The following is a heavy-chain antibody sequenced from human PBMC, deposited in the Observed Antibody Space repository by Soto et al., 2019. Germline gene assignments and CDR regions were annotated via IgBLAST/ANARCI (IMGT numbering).Heavy chain of an antibody. J-gene: IGHJ4*02. D-gene: IGHD3-10*01. CDR2: IYYSGST. CDR1: GGSVSSSNFY. V-gene: IGHV4-39*07. CDR3: GRGFYGSGGPDV. Sequence: PSETLSLTCTVSGGSVSSSNFYWGWIRQPPGKGLEWIVSIYYSGSTYYSPSLKRRVTISVDMSENLFSLKLRSVTAADTAIYYCGRGFYGSGGPDVWGQGPLVTVYS.